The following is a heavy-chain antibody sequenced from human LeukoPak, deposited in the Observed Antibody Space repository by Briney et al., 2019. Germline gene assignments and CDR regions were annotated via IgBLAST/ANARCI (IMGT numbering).Heavy chain of an antibody. D-gene: IGHD3-22*01. CDR1: GDSINSLDL. Sequence: SETLSLTCAVSGDSINSLDLWSWVRQPPGKGLEWIGEMYLSGTTHSNPSVKSRVTISIDKSKNQFFLNLSSVTAADTAVYYCAGLVGRYSSGLYYYYFDYWGQGTLVTVSS. CDR2: MYLSGTT. CDR3: AGLVGRYSSGLYYYYFDY. V-gene: IGHV4-4*02. J-gene: IGHJ4*02.